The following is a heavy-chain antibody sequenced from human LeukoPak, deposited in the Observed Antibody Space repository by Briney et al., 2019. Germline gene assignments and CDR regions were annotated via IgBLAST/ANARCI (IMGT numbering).Heavy chain of an antibody. V-gene: IGHV3-23*01. CDR2: ISGSGGST. J-gene: IGHJ4*02. CDR3: AKATYSGSYDFAN. CDR1: GFTFSSYA. Sequence: GGSLRLSCAASGFTFSSYAMSWVRQAPGKRLEWVSAISGSGGSTSYADSVKGRFTISRDNSKSTLYLQMNSLRAEDTAVYYCAKATYSGSYDFANWGQGTLVTVSS. D-gene: IGHD1-26*01.